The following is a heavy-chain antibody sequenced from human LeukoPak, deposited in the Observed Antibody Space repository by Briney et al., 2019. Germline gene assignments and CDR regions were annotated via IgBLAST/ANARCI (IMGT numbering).Heavy chain of an antibody. CDR1: GFTFSSYE. J-gene: IGHJ3*02. CDR2: ISSSGSTI. D-gene: IGHD5-18*01. CDR3: ARALDTAMIYAFDI. Sequence: HPGGSLRLSCAASGFTFSSYEMNWVRQAPGKGLEWVSYISSSGSTIYYADSVKGRFTISRDNAKNSLYLQMNSLRAEDTAVYYCARALDTAMIYAFDIWGQGTMVTVSS. V-gene: IGHV3-48*03.